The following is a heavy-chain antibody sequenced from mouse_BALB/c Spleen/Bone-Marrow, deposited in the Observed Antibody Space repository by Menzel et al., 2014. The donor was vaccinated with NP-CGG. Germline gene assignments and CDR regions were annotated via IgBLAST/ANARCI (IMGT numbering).Heavy chain of an antibody. CDR1: GFTFTDYY. J-gene: IGHJ2*01. D-gene: IGHD2-2*01. CDR3: ARDGYDDY. Sequence: EVKLVESGGGLVQPGGSLRLSCATSGFTFTDYYMSWVRQPPGKALEWLGFIRNKANGYTTEYSASVKGRFTISRDNSQSILYLQMNTLRAEDSATYYCARDGYDDYWGQGTTRTVSS. CDR2: IRNKANGYTT. V-gene: IGHV7-3*02.